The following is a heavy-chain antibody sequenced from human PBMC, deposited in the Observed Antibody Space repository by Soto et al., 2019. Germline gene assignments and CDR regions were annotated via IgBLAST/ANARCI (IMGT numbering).Heavy chain of an antibody. CDR1: GGSISSSSYY. CDR2: IYYSGST. J-gene: IGHJ6*03. CDR3: ASYIAAAGTNYYYYYMDV. D-gene: IGHD6-13*01. V-gene: IGHV4-39*01. Sequence: PSETLSLTCTVSGGSISSSSYYWGWIRQPPGKGLEWIGSIYYSGSTYYNPSLKSRVTISVDTSKNQFSLKLSSVTAADTAVYYCASYIAAAGTNYYYYYMDVWGKGTTVTVSS.